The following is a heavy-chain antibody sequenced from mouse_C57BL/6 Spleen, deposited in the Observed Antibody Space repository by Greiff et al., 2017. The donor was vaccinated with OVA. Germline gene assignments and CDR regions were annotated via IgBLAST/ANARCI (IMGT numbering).Heavy chain of an antibody. D-gene: IGHD1-1*01. V-gene: IGHV1-80*01. CDR3: ATITTVVATDY. Sequence: VKLMESGAELVKPGASVKISCKASGYAFSSYWMNWVKQRPGKGLEWIGQIYPGDGDTNYNGKFKGKATLTADKSSSTAYMQLSSLTSEDSAVYFCATITTVVATDYWGQGTTLTVSS. J-gene: IGHJ2*01. CDR2: IYPGDGDT. CDR1: GYAFSSYW.